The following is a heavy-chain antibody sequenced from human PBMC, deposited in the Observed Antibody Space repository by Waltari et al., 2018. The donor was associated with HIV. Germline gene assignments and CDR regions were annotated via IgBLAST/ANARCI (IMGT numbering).Heavy chain of an antibody. J-gene: IGHJ4*02. D-gene: IGHD3-10*01. V-gene: IGHV5-51*01. CDR1: GYTFTNYW. Sequence: EVQLVQSGAEVKKPGESLQISCQGSGYTFTNYWNGWVRQMPGKGLEWMGIIYPGDSDTRYSPSFQGQVTISADKSISTAYLQWSSLKASDTAMYYCARHGVSMLRGVIDYWGQGTLLTVSS. CDR2: IYPGDSDT. CDR3: ARHGVSMLRGVIDY.